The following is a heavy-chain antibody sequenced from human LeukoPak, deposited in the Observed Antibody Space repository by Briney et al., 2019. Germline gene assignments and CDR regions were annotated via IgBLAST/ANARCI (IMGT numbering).Heavy chain of an antibody. CDR2: ISSSSSTI. D-gene: IGHD3-10*01. J-gene: IGHJ4*02. V-gene: IGHV3-48*04. CDR1: GFTFSSYS. CDR3: AKAARMYYYGSGSYFDY. Sequence: PGGSLRLSCAASGFTFSSYSMNWVRQAPGKGLEWVSYISSSSSTIYYADSVKGRFTISRDNAKNSLYLQMNSLRAEDTAVYYCAKAARMYYYGSGSYFDYWGQGTLVTVSS.